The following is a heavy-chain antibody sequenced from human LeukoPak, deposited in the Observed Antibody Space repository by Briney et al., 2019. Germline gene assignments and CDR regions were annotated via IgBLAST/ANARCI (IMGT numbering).Heavy chain of an antibody. CDR1: GFTFGDYH. J-gene: IGHJ4*02. CDR3: AGGLDIAVAGPGGYFDY. CDR2: ISPGGGAT. D-gene: IGHD6-19*01. Sequence: GGSLRPSCAASGFTFGDYHMNWIRQAPGKGPEWVSYISPGGGATYFADSVKGRFAISRDNARNSLYLQMNGLTAEDTAVYYCAGGLDIAVAGPGGYFDYWGQGTLVTVSS. V-gene: IGHV3-11*01.